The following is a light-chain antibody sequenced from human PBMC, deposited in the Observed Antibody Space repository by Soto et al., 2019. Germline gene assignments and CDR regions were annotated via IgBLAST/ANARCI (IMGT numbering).Light chain of an antibody. CDR2: KAS. CDR1: QGISSY. V-gene: IGKV1-9*01. Sequence: DIQFTQSPSFLSASVGDRVTITCRASQGISSYLAWCQQKPGKAPKLLIYKASTLKSGVPSRFSGSGSGTEFTLTISSLQPDDFATYYCQHYNSYSEAFGQGTKVDIK. CDR3: QHYNSYSEA. J-gene: IGKJ1*01.